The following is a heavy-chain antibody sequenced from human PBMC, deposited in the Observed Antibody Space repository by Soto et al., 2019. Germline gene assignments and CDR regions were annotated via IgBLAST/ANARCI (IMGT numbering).Heavy chain of an antibody. CDR1: GGTFSSYT. J-gene: IGHJ4*02. Sequence: QVQLVQSGAEVKKPGSSVKVSCKASGGTFSSYTLNWVRQAPGQGLEWMGRIIPILGITNYAQNFQGRVTITADKSTSTAYMELSSLRSEDTAVYYCARDYYDSSGYPWGQGTLVTVSS. D-gene: IGHD3-22*01. V-gene: IGHV1-69*02. CDR2: IIPILGIT. CDR3: ARDYYDSSGYP.